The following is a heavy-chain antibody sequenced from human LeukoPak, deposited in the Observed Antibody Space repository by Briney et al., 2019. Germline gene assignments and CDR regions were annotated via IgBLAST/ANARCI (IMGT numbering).Heavy chain of an antibody. D-gene: IGHD6-6*01. CDR1: GDPISSNSNYK. CDR2: IYYHGST. CDR3: ARYRTLHSSSYYYYYYMDV. J-gene: IGHJ6*03. Sequence: SETLSLTCTVSGDPISSNSNYKWSWIRQPPGKGLEWIGYIYYHGSTNYNPSLKSRVTFSVDTSKNQFSLKLSSVTASDTAVYYCARYRTLHSSSYYYYYYMDVWGKGTTVTVSS. V-gene: IGHV4-61*05.